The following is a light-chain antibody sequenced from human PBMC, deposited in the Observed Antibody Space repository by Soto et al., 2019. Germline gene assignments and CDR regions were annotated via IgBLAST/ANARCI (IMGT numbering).Light chain of an antibody. J-gene: IGKJ2*01. V-gene: IGKV4-1*01. CDR3: QQYYSTPYT. CDR1: RSILYSSNTKNY. CDR2: WAS. Sequence: DIVMTQSPDSLAVSLGERATINCKSSRSILYSSNTKNYLAWYQQKPGQPPKLLIYWASTRESGVPDRFSGSGSGTDFTLTISGLQAEDVAVYYCQQYYSTPYTFGQGTKLEIK.